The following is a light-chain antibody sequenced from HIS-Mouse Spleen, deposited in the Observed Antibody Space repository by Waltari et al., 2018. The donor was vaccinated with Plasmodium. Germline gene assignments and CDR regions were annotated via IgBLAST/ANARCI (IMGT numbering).Light chain of an antibody. Sequence: QTVVNQEPSFSLSPGGTVPLPCGLSSGPVSTSSYPSWYQQTPGQAPRTLIYSTNTLFSGSILGNKAALTITGAQADDESDYYCVLYMGSGIWVFGGGTKLTVL. CDR1: SGPVSTSSY. J-gene: IGLJ2*01. CDR3: VLYMGSGIWV. CDR2: STN. V-gene: IGLV8-61*01.